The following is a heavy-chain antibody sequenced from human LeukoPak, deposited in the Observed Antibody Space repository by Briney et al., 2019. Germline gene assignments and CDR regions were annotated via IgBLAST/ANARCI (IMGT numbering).Heavy chain of an antibody. D-gene: IGHD4-23*01. CDR2: ISWNSGSI. CDR1: GLTFDDYA. J-gene: IGHJ4*02. V-gene: IGHV3-9*01. Sequence: PGRSLRLSCAASGLTFDDYAMHWVRQAPGKGLEGVSGISWNSGSIGYADSVKGRFTISRDNAKNSLYLQMNSLRAEDTALYYCAKDIHHDYGGNPLDYWGQGTLVTVSS. CDR3: AKDIHHDYGGNPLDY.